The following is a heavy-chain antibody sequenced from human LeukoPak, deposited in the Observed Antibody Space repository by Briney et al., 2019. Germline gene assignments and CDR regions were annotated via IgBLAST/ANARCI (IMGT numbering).Heavy chain of an antibody. CDR3: AKGPPPDWQYTYFDY. J-gene: IGHJ4*02. V-gene: IGHV3-30*04. CDR1: GFTFSAYA. CDR2: ISYDGSNE. Sequence: PGGSLRLSCSASGFTFSAYAMYWVRQAPGKGLEWVAVISYDGSNEYYADSVKGRFTISRDNSKNTLYLQMNSLRAEDTAVYYCAKGPPPDWQYTYFDYWGQGTLVTVSS. D-gene: IGHD2-21*01.